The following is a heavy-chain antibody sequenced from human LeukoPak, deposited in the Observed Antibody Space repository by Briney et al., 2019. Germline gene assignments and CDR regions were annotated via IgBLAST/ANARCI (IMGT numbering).Heavy chain of an antibody. CDR3: ARLSLRYFDWFDY. V-gene: IGHV4-59*08. Sequence: PSETLSLTCTVSGGSISSYYWSWIRQPPGKGLEWIGYIYYSGSTNYNPSLKSRVTISVDTSKDQFSLKLSSVTAADTAVYYCARLSLRYFDWFDYWGQGTLVTVSS. J-gene: IGHJ4*02. CDR2: IYYSGST. D-gene: IGHD3-9*01. CDR1: GGSISSYY.